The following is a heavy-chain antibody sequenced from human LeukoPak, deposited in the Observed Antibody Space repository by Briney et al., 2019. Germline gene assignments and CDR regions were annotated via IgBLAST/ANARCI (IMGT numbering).Heavy chain of an antibody. J-gene: IGHJ4*02. CDR2: IYTSGSN. CDR1: GGSISSYY. Sequence: SETLSLTCTVSGGSISSYYWSWIRQPAGKGLEWMGRIYTSGSNNYNPSLKSRVTMSVDTSKNQFYLKLSSVTAADTAVYYCARGSSWYPNDYWGQGTLVTVSS. V-gene: IGHV4-4*07. CDR3: ARGSSWYPNDY. D-gene: IGHD6-13*01.